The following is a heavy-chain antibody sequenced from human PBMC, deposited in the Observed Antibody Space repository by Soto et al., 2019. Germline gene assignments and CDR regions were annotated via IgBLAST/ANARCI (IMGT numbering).Heavy chain of an antibody. CDR3: ARDVPCSSTSCYQFGYYYYYGMDV. Sequence: GGSLRLSCAASGFTFSSYSMNWVRQAPGKGLEWVSSISSSSSYIYYADSVKGRFTISRDNAKNSLYLQMNSLRAEDTAVYYCARDVPCSSTSCYQFGYYYYYGMDVWGQGTTVTVS. J-gene: IGHJ6*02. V-gene: IGHV3-21*01. CDR2: ISSSSSYI. CDR1: GFTFSSYS. D-gene: IGHD2-2*01.